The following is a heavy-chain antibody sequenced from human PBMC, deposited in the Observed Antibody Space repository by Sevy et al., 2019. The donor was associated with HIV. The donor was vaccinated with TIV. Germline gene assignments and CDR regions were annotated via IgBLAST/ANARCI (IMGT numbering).Heavy chain of an antibody. CDR1: GFTFSSYG. Sequence: GGSLRLSCAASGFTFSSYGMHWVRQAPDKGLEWVAVISYDGSNKYYADSVKGRFTISRDNSKNTLYLQMNSLRAEDTAVYYCAKSPHNYDYVWGSYRYPFYYYYYGMDVWGQGTTVTVSS. D-gene: IGHD3-16*02. V-gene: IGHV3-30*18. CDR2: ISYDGSNK. CDR3: AKSPHNYDYVWGSYRYPFYYYYYGMDV. J-gene: IGHJ6*02.